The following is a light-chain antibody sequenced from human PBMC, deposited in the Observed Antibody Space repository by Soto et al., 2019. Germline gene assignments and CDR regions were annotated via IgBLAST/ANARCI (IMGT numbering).Light chain of an antibody. J-gene: IGKJ3*01. CDR2: YAS. Sequence: EMVMTQSPATLSVSPGERVTLSCRASESVHSNLAWYQQKPGQGPSLLIYYASTRVTGVPDRFSGSGSGTEFTLTISSLQAEDVGGYYGQDYSNWPPTFGPGTKVEIK. V-gene: IGKV3-15*01. CDR3: QDYSNWPPT. CDR1: ESVHSN.